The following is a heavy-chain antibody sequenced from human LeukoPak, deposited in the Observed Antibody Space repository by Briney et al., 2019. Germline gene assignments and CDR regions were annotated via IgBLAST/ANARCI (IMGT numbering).Heavy chain of an antibody. CDR1: GGSISSGGYY. CDR3: ARSSRLTYYGMDV. D-gene: IGHD3-22*01. J-gene: IGHJ6*02. V-gene: IGHV4-31*03. CDR2: IYYSGST. Sequence: PSETLSLTCTVSGGSISSGGYYWSWIRQHPGKGLEWIGYIYYSGSTYYNPSLKSRVTISVDTSKNQFSLKLSSVTAADTAAYYCARSSRLTYYGMDVWGQGTTVTVSS.